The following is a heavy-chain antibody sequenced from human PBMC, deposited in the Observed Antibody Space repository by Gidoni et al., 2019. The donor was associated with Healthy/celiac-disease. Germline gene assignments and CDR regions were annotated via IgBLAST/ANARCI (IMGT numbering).Heavy chain of an antibody. V-gene: IGHV3-33*01. CDR1: GFTFSSYG. CDR2: IWYDGSNK. D-gene: IGHD1-26*01. CDR3: ARDLGQWENWFDP. Sequence: QVQLVESGGGVVQPGRSLRLSCAASGFTFSSYGMHWVRQAPGKGLEWVAVIWYDGSNKYYADSVKGRFTISRDNSKNTLYLQMNSLRAEDTAVYYCARDLGQWENWFDPWGQGTLVTVSS. J-gene: IGHJ5*02.